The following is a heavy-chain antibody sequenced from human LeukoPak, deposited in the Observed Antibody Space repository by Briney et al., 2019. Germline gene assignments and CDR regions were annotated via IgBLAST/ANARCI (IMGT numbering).Heavy chain of an antibody. V-gene: IGHV3-30*14. J-gene: IGHJ3*02. Sequence: PGRSLRLSCAASGFTFNSYAIHWVRQAPGKGLEWVAVISYDGSNKYYAESVKGRFTISRDNSKNTLYLQMNSLRAEDTAVYYCASSENDAFDIWGQGTMVTVSS. CDR2: ISYDGSNK. CDR1: GFTFNSYA. D-gene: IGHD1-26*01. CDR3: ASSENDAFDI.